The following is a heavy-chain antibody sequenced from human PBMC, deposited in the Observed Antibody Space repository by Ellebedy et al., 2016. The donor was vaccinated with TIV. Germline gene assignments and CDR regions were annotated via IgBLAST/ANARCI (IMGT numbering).Heavy chain of an antibody. Sequence: SETLSLTXAVYGGSFSAHYWSWIRQPPGKGLEWIGEVNHSGSTNYNTSLKSRVAMSVDTSKNQFSLKLSSVTAADTAVYYCARGTGALQSLKYFDSWGQGTLVIVSS. CDR1: GGSFSAHY. V-gene: IGHV4-34*01. CDR3: ARGTGALQSLKYFDS. D-gene: IGHD3-10*01. J-gene: IGHJ4*02. CDR2: VNHSGST.